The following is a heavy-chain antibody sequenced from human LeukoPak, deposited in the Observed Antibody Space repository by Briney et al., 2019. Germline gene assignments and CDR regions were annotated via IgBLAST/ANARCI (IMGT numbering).Heavy chain of an antibody. J-gene: IGHJ4*02. V-gene: IGHV4-30-2*01. D-gene: IGHD4-11*01. CDR1: GGSISSGGYY. CDR3: AREGGTVTHYYIDY. CDR2: IYHSGST. Sequence: SETLSLTCTVSGGSISSGGYYWSWIRQPPGKGLEWIGYIYHSGSTYYNPSLKSRVTISVDRSKNQFSLKLSSVTAADTAVYYCAREGGTVTHYYIDYWGQGTLVTVSS.